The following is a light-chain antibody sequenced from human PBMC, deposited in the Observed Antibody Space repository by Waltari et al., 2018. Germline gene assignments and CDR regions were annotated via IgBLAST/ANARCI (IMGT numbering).Light chain of an antibody. V-gene: IGKV1-39*01. CDR2: AAS. CDR1: RPISTY. Sequence: EIRMTQSPSSLSASVGGRRTITCRASRPISTYLNWYQKKPGEAPKLLIYAASKLQVGVPARFSGSGSGTDFTLTISSLQPEDFATYYCQQSYDSLNTFGQGTKLDVK. J-gene: IGKJ2*01. CDR3: QQSYDSLNT.